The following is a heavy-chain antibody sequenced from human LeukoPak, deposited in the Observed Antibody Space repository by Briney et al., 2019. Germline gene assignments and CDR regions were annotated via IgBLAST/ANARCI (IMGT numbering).Heavy chain of an antibody. CDR3: AKANDDYDILTGYLDV. D-gene: IGHD3-9*01. V-gene: IGHV3-48*04. CDR2: IHSGDSTT. CDR1: GFTFRSHS. J-gene: IGHJ6*04. Sequence: GGSLKLSCAASGFTFRSHSMNWVRQAPGKGLEWISYIHSGDSTTYYADSVKGRFTISRDNSKNSLYLQMNSLRTEDTALCYCAKANDDYDILTGYLDVWGKGTTVTVSS.